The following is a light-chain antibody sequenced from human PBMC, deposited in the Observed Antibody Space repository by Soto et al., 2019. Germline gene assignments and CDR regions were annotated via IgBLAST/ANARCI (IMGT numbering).Light chain of an antibody. CDR1: QSVLYSSNNKNY. CDR3: QQYYSSPLT. Sequence: DIVMTQSPGSLAVSLGERATINCQSSQSVLYSSNNKNYLAWYQQKPGQPPKLLIYWASTRESGVPDRFSGSGSGTDFTLTISSLQAEDVAVYYCQQYYSSPLTFGQGTKLEIK. V-gene: IGKV4-1*01. J-gene: IGKJ2*01. CDR2: WAS.